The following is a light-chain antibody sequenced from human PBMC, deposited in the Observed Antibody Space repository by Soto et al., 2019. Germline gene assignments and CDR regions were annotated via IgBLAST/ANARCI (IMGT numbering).Light chain of an antibody. CDR2: DVS. CDR3: CSYAGSYTGV. Sequence: QSALTQPRSVSGSPGQSLTISCTGTSSDVGGYNYVSWYQQHPGKAPKLMIYDVSKRPSGVLDRFSGSRSGNTASLTISGLQADDEADYYCCSYAGSYTGVFGGGTKLTVL. CDR1: SSDVGGYNY. V-gene: IGLV2-11*01. J-gene: IGLJ3*02.